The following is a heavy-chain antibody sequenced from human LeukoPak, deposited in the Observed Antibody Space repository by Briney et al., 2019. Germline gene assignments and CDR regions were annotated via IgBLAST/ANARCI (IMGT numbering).Heavy chain of an antibody. CDR1: GFTVSSNY. V-gene: IGHV3-53*01. CDR3: ARVGYYDSTQPMEVDYYFDY. J-gene: IGHJ4*02. CDR2: IYSGGST. Sequence: GGSLRLSCAASGFTVSSNYMSWVRQAPGKGLEWVSVIYSGGSTYYADSVKGRFTISRDNSKNTLYLQMNSLRAEDTAVYYCARVGYYDSTQPMEVDYYFDYWGQGTLVTVSS. D-gene: IGHD3-22*01.